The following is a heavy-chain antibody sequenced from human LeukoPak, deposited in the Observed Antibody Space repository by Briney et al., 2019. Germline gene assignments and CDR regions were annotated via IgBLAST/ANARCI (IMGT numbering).Heavy chain of an antibody. V-gene: IGHV3-23*01. CDR1: GFTFSYFA. CDR2: ISYSGGST. D-gene: IGHD6-13*01. CDR3: AKDWALRAAGSFDH. J-gene: IGHJ4*02. Sequence: PGGSLRLSCAASGFTFSYFAMTWVRQAPGKGLEWVSTISYSGGSTYYADSVKGRFTISRDNSKNTLYLQMNNLRAEDTAVYYCAKDWALRAAGSFDHWGQGTLVTVSS.